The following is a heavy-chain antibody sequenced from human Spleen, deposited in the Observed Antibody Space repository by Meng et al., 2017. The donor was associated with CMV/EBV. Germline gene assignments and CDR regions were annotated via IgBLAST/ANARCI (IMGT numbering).Heavy chain of an antibody. CDR1: GFDFGSFA. CDR2: MYDGGSSE. V-gene: IGHV3-23*03. Sequence: LSCAASGFDFGSFAMSWVRQPPGKGLEWVATMYDGGSSESYGDSFKGRFTISRDNAKRTLYLQMNDLTADDTAVYYCAKGGSYFDYWGQGTLVTVSS. D-gene: IGHD1-26*01. CDR3: AKGGSYFDY. J-gene: IGHJ4*02.